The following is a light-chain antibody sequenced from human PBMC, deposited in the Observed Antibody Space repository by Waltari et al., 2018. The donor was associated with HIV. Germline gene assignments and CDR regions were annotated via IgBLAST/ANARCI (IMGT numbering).Light chain of an antibody. CDR1: SSNIGAGSD. CDR2: GDN. Sequence: QSVLTQPPSVSGAPGQRLTISCPVSSSNIGAGSDVHWYQQIAGAAPKLLIYGDNNRPSGVPDRFSGSKSGTSASLAITGLQAEDAADYYCQSYDSSLVFGGGTKLTV. V-gene: IGLV1-40*01. J-gene: IGLJ2*01. CDR3: QSYDSSLV.